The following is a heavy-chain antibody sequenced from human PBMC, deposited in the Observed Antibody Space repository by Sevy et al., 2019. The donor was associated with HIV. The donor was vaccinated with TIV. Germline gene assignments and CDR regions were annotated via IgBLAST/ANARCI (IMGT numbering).Heavy chain of an antibody. D-gene: IGHD4-17*01. CDR3: AKDPALYGDYAIY. J-gene: IGHJ4*02. V-gene: IGHV3-23*01. CDR2: ISGSGGST. CDR1: GFTFSSYA. Sequence: GGSLRLSCAASGFTFSSYAMSWVRRAPGKGLEWVSAISGSGGSTYYADSVKGRFTISRDNSKNTLYLQMNSLRAEDTAVYYYAKDPALYGDYAIYWGQGTLVTVSS.